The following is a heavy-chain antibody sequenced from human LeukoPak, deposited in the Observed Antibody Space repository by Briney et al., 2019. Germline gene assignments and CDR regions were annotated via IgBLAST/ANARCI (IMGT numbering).Heavy chain of an antibody. D-gene: IGHD1-26*01. J-gene: IGHJ4*02. CDR2: IYYSGST. V-gene: IGHV4-39*01. CDR1: GVSISSSSYY. Sequence: SETLSLTCTVSGVSISSSSYYWGWLRQPPGKGLEWIVGIYYSGSTYYNPSLKSRLTISVDTSKNQFSLKLSSVTAVDTAVYYCASTSGSYDYWGQGTLVTVSS. CDR3: ASTSGSYDY.